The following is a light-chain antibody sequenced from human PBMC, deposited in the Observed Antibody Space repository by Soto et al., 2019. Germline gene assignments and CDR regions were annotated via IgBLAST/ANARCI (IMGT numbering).Light chain of an antibody. CDR1: QTVRNNY. CDR3: QQHGSSPWM. CDR2: DAS. J-gene: IGKJ1*01. Sequence: EFLLTQSPGTLSLAPGERATLSCRASQTVRNNYLAWYQQKPGQAPRLLIYDASSRATGIPDRFSGGGSGTDFTLTISRLEPEDFAVYYCQQHGSSPWMFGQGTKVDIK. V-gene: IGKV3-20*01.